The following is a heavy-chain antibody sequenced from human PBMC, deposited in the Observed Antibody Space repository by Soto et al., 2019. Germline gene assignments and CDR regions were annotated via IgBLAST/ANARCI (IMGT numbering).Heavy chain of an antibody. J-gene: IGHJ4*02. CDR2: IYSGGST. CDR3: ARVTFPAYYDILTGYIGSEYYFDY. V-gene: IGHV3-53*02. CDR1: GFTVSSNY. Sequence: EVQLVETGGGLIQPGGSLRLSCAASGFTVSSNYMSWVRQAPGKGLEWVSVIYSGGSTYYADSVKGRFTISRDNSKNTLYLQMNSLRAEDTAVYYCARVTFPAYYDILTGYIGSEYYFDYWGQGTLVTVSS. D-gene: IGHD3-9*01.